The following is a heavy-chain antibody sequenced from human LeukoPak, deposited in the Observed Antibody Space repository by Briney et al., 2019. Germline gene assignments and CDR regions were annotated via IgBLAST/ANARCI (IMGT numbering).Heavy chain of an antibody. CDR3: ARDPSTSSGYDWFDY. V-gene: IGHV3-33*01. CDR2: IWYDGSNK. D-gene: IGHD5-12*01. CDR1: GFTFSSYD. J-gene: IGHJ4*02. Sequence: GGSLRLSCAASGFTFSSYDMHWVRQAPGKGLEWVAVIWYDGSNKYYADSVKGRFTISRDNSKNTLYLQMNSLRAEDTAVYYCARDPSTSSGYDWFDYWGQGTLVTVSS.